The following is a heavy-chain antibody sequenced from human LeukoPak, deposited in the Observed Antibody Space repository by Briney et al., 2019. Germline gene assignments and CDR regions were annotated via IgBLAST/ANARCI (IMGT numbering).Heavy chain of an antibody. J-gene: IGHJ5*02. Sequence: GGSLRLSCAASGFTFSSYSMIWVRQAPGKGLEWVSSISSSSSYIYYADSVKGRFTISRDNAKNSLYLQMNSLRAEDTAVYYCARDSSYGSWFDPWGQGTLVTVSS. V-gene: IGHV3-21*01. CDR2: ISSSSSYI. CDR1: GFTFSSYS. D-gene: IGHD3-16*01. CDR3: ARDSSYGSWFDP.